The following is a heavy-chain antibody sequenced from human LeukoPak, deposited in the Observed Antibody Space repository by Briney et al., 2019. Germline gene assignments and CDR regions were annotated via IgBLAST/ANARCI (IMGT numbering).Heavy chain of an antibody. CDR1: GFTFSSYA. CDR3: ARGRNLRYYFDY. Sequence: GGSLRLSCAASGFTFSSYAMSWVRQAPGKGLEWVSAISGSAIYYADSVKGRFTISRDNAKNSLYLHMKGLRAEDTAVYYCARGRNLRYYFDYWGQGTPVTVSS. D-gene: IGHD3-3*01. CDR2: ISGSAI. J-gene: IGHJ4*02. V-gene: IGHV3-23*01.